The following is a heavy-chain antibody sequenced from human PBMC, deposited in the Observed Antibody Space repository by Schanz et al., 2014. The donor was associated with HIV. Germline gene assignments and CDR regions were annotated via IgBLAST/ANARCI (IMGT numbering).Heavy chain of an antibody. D-gene: IGHD6-19*01. CDR2: ISISSTTI. J-gene: IGHJ4*02. CDR1: GFTFSSYS. CDR3: ARSEWVDQK. V-gene: IGHV3-48*02. Sequence: EVQVVESGGGLAQPGRSLRLSCAASGFTFSSYSMNWVRQAPGKGLEWVSYISISSTTIYYADSVKGRFTISRDNAKNSLFLQMNSLRDEDTAVYYCARSEWVDQKWGQGTLVTVSS.